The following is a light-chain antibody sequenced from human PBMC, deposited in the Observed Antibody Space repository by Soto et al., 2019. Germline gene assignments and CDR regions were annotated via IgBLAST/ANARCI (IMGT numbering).Light chain of an antibody. Sequence: EIVLTQSPGTLSLSPGERATLSCRASQSVSSSYLAWYQQKPGQAPRLLIYHASSRATGIPDRFSGSGSGTDFTLTISRLEPDDFAVYYCLQYGSLPRTFGPGIKVDIK. CDR3: LQYGSLPRT. CDR1: QSVSSSY. CDR2: HAS. V-gene: IGKV3-20*01. J-gene: IGKJ3*01.